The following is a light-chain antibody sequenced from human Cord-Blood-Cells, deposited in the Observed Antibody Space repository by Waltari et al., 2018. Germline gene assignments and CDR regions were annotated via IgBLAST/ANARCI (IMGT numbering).Light chain of an antibody. V-gene: IGLV1-44*01. CDR3: AAWDDSLNGVV. CDR1: SSNIGSNT. J-gene: IGLJ2*01. Sequence: QSVLTQPPSASGTPGQRVTISCSGSSSNIGSNTVNWYQQLPGTAPKLLSYSNNQRPSGVPDRLAGSKCGTAASLGISGLQSENEADYYCAAWDDSLNGVVFGGGTKLTVL. CDR2: SNN.